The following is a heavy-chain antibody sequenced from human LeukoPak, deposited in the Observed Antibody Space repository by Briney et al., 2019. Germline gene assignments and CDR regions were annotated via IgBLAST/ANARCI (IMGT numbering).Heavy chain of an antibody. CDR2: ISCSGAST. V-gene: IGHV3-23*01. Sequence: GGSLRLSCAVSGFTFSSYDMRWVRQAPGKGLEWVAAISCSGASTYYPDSVKGRFTISRDNSKSTLYLQMSSLRAEDTAVYYCAKDRHAPGRYCSSTTCFPFDPWGQGTLVTVSS. CDR1: GFTFSSYD. J-gene: IGHJ5*02. D-gene: IGHD2-2*01. CDR3: AKDRHAPGRYCSSTTCFPFDP.